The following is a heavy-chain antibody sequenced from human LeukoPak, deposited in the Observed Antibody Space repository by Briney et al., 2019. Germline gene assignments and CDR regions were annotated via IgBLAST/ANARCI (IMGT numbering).Heavy chain of an antibody. D-gene: IGHD3-22*01. Sequence: PGGSLRLSCAASGFSFSTYVMNWVRQAPGKGLEWVSTITSSGTITYYADSVKGRFTVSRDNSKNTLYLQMNSLRAEDTAVYYCAKSLRYYDSSGYYRWFDPWGQGTLVTVSS. V-gene: IGHV3-23*01. CDR2: ITSSGTIT. CDR3: AKSLRYYDSSGYYRWFDP. J-gene: IGHJ5*02. CDR1: GFSFSTYV.